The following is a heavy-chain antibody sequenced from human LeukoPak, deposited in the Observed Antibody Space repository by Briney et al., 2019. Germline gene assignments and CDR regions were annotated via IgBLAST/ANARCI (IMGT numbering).Heavy chain of an antibody. V-gene: IGHV1-69*04. Sequence: SVKVSCKASGGTSSSYAISWVRQAPGQGLEWMGRIIPILGIANYAQKFQGRVTITADKSTSTAYMELSSLRSDDTAVYYCASDLEADFWSGYYPHFQHWGQGTLVTVSS. J-gene: IGHJ1*01. D-gene: IGHD3-3*01. CDR3: ASDLEADFWSGYYPHFQH. CDR2: IIPILGIA. CDR1: GGTSSSYA.